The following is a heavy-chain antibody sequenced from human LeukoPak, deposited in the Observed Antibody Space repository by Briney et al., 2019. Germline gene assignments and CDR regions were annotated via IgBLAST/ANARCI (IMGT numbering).Heavy chain of an antibody. CDR1: GGTFSSYA. CDR3: ASSWQQLGLDY. V-gene: IGHV1-18*01. CDR2: ISAYNGNT. Sequence: ASVKVSCKASGGTFSSYAISWVRQAPGQGLEWMGWISAYNGNTNYAQKLQGRVTMTTDTSTSTAYMELRSLRSDDTAVYYCASSWQQLGLDYWGQGTLVTVSS. J-gene: IGHJ4*02. D-gene: IGHD6-13*01.